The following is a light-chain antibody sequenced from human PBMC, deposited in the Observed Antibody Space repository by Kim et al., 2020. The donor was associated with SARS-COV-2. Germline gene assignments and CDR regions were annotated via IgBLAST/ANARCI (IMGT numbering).Light chain of an antibody. V-gene: IGLV4-69*01. CDR2: LNSDGSL. CDR3: QTWGPGIRV. Sequence: ASVKLTCTRSSRNRSYDIAWHQQQPETGPRYLMKLNSDGSLCKGDGIPDRFSGSSSGAERYLTISSLQSEDEADYYCQTWGPGIRVFGGGTQLTVL. J-gene: IGLJ3*02. CDR1: SRNRSYD.